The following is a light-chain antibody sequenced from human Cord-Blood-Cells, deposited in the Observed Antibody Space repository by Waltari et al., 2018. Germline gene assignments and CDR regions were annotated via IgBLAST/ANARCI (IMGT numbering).Light chain of an antibody. V-gene: IGLV3-25*03. J-gene: IGLJ3*02. CDR3: QSADSSGTYWV. CDR1: AFPKQF. Sequence: SDLPQPPSVSVSPGQTARITCSGDAFPKQFAYWYQQKPGQAPVLVIYKDSERPSGIPERFSGSSSGTTVTLTISGVQAEDEADYYCQSADSSGTYWVFGGGTKLTVL. CDR2: KDS.